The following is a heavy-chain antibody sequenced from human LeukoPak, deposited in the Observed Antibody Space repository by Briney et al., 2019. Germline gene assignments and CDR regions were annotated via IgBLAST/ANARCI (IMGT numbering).Heavy chain of an antibody. Sequence: GGSLRLSCAASGFTFSSYGMHWVRQAPGKGLDWVAVMSHDGSNKQYADSVKGRFTISRDNSKNTLYLQMNSLRTEDTAVYYCAKTGPYYFDYWGQGTLVTVSS. CDR1: GFTFSSYG. CDR2: MSHDGSNK. V-gene: IGHV3-30*18. J-gene: IGHJ4*02. CDR3: AKTGPYYFDY.